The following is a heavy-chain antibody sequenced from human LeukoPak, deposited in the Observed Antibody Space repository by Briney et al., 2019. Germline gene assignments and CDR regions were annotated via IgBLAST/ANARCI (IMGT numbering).Heavy chain of an antibody. V-gene: IGHV3-21*01. Sequence: PGGSLRLSCAASGFTFSSYSMNWVRQAPGKGLELVSSISSSSSYIYYADSVKGRFTISRDNAKNSLYLQMNSLRAEDTAVYYCAREATTVTIFDYWGQGTLVTVSS. J-gene: IGHJ4*02. CDR2: ISSSSSYI. D-gene: IGHD4-17*01. CDR3: AREATTVTIFDY. CDR1: GFTFSSYS.